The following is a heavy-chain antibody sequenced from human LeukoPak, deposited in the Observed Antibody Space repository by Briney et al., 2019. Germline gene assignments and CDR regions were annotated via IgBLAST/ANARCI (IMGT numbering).Heavy chain of an antibody. Sequence: GGSLRLSCVASGFTFSSYGMHWVRQAPGKGLEWVAVMSYDGSNEYYADSVKGRFTISRDNSKNTLYLHMNSLRAEDTAVYYCAKPILPRDYGLDYWGQGALVTVSS. CDR2: MSYDGSNE. CDR1: GFTFSSYG. J-gene: IGHJ4*02. D-gene: IGHD4-17*01. CDR3: AKPILPRDYGLDY. V-gene: IGHV3-30*18.